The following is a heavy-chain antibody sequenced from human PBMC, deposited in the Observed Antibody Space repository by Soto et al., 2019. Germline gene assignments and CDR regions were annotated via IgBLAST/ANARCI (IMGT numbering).Heavy chain of an antibody. CDR3: ARISGGPIS. J-gene: IGHJ5*02. CDR2: IHSGGAT. V-gene: IGHV4-4*07. Sequence: SETLSLTFTVSGDSITGDFWNWFRQPAGKRLEWIGRIHSGGATDYHPSLRSRLTVSVDTSKSQLFLKLNSVTAADTAVYYCARISGGPISWGQGTLVTVSS. CDR1: GDSITGDF.